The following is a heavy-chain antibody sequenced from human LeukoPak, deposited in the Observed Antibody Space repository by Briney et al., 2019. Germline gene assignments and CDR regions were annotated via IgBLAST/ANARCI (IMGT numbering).Heavy chain of an antibody. CDR1: GGSISSYY. V-gene: IGHV4-59*08. Sequence: PSETLSLTCTVSGGSISSYYWSWIRQPPGKGLEWIGYIYYSGSTNYNPSLKSRVTISVDTSKNQFSLKLSSVTAADTAVYYCARQGRDGYNLSYFDYRGQGTLVTVSS. CDR2: IYYSGST. CDR3: ARQGRDGYNLSYFDY. D-gene: IGHD5-24*01. J-gene: IGHJ4*02.